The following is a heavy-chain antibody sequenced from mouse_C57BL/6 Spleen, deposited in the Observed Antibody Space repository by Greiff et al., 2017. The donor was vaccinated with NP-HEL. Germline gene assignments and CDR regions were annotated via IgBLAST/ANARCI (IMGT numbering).Heavy chain of an antibody. D-gene: IGHD1-1*01. CDR2: IWSGGST. Sequence: VQVVESGPGLVQPSQSLSITCTVSGFSLTSYGVHWVRQPPGKGLEWLGVIWSGGSTDYNAAFISRLSISKDNSKSQVFFKMNSLQADDTAIYYCAKNAEYYYGSSYGYYYAMDYWGQGTSVTVSS. J-gene: IGHJ4*01. CDR3: AKNAEYYYGSSYGYYYAMDY. CDR1: GFSLTSYG. V-gene: IGHV2-4*01.